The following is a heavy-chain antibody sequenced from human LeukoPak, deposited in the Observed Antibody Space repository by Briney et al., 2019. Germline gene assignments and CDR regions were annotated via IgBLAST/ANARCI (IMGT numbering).Heavy chain of an antibody. D-gene: IGHD6-13*01. CDR3: ARGSTYSSSLNWFDP. V-gene: IGHV4-4*07. J-gene: IGHJ5*02. Sequence: SETLSLTCTVSGASISSYYWSWIRQPAGKGLEWIRRVYTSGNPNYNPSLKSRVTISLDKSKNQFSLKLTSVTAADTAVYYCARGSTYSSSLNWFDPWGQGTLVTVSS. CDR2: VYTSGNP. CDR1: GASISSYY.